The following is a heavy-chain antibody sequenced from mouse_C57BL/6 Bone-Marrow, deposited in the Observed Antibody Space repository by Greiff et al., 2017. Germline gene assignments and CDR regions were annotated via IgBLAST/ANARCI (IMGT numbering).Heavy chain of an antibody. Sequence: QVQLQQPGAELVRPGTSVKLSCKASGYTFTSYWMHWVKQRPGQGLEWIGVIDPSDSYTNYNQKFKGKATLTVDTSSSTACMQLSSLTSEDSAVYYCARNYYGNRYYFDYWGQGTTLTVSS. CDR3: ARNYYGNRYYFDY. CDR2: IDPSDSYT. V-gene: IGHV1-59*01. D-gene: IGHD2-1*01. J-gene: IGHJ2*01. CDR1: GYTFTSYW.